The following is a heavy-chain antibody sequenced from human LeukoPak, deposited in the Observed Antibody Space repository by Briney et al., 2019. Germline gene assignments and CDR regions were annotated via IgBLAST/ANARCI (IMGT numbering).Heavy chain of an antibody. V-gene: IGHV1-69*02. CDR3: AGLRYTYGDVWFDP. D-gene: IGHD4-17*01. CDR1: GGTFNTYS. CDR2: IIPILGLA. Sequence: ASVKVSCKACGGTFNTYSITWVRQDPGQGLEWMGRIIPILGLANYAQKFQSRVTLTADKSTNTAYMEVTSLRSEDTAVYYCAGLRYTYGDVWFDPWGQGTLVTVSS. J-gene: IGHJ5*02.